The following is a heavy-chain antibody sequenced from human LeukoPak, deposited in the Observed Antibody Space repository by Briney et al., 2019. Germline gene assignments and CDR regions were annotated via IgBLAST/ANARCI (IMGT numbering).Heavy chain of an antibody. D-gene: IGHD5-12*01. J-gene: IGHJ3*02. CDR3: ARDIKEGGYGYVDAFDI. V-gene: IGHV3-66*01. CDR1: GFTVSSNY. CDR2: IYSGGST. Sequence: PGGSLRLSCAASGFTVSSNYMSWVRQAPGKGLEWVSVIYSGGSTYYADSVKGRFTISRDNSKNTLYLQMNSLGAEDTAVYYCARDIKEGGYGYVDAFDIWGQGTMVTVSS.